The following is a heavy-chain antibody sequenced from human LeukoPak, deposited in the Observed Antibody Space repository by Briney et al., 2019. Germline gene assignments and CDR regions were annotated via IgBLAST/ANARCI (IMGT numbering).Heavy chain of an antibody. CDR1: GFTFSSYS. CDR2: INSRSSYI. J-gene: IGHJ5*02. D-gene: IGHD3-22*01. V-gene: IGHV3-21*01. CDR3: ARAARPYYDSSDYYSS. Sequence: GGSLRLSCEATGFTFSSYSMNWVRQAPGKGLEWVSSINSRSSYIYYADSVKGRFTISRDNAKNSLYLQMTSLRAEDTAVYHCARAARPYYDSSDYYSSWGQGTLVTVSS.